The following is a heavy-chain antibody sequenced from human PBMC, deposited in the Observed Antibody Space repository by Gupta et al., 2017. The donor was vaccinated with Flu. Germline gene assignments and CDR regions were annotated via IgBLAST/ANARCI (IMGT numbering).Heavy chain of an antibody. CDR1: EFTFSSSD. Sequence: EMQLVESGGGLVQPGGPLRLPWAASEFTFSSSDLQWVRQAPGKGLVWVSRINPDGSSTTYAESVKGRFTISRDNAKNTLYLQMNSLGDDDTAVYYCATVTSGCWGQGTLVTVSS. CDR2: INPDGSST. CDR3: ATVTSGC. V-gene: IGHV3-74*03. D-gene: IGHD4-17*01. J-gene: IGHJ4*02.